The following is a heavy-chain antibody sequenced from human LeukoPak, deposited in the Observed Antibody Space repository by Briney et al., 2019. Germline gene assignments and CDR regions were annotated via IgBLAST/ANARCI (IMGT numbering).Heavy chain of an antibody. CDR1: GFTFSGSA. CDR3: TSLVGATKTYYYYYYIDV. D-gene: IGHD1-26*01. Sequence: RGSLKLSCAASGFTFSGSAMHWVRQASGKGLEWVGRIRSKANSYATAYAASVKGRFTISRDDSKNTAYLQMNSLKTEDTAVYYCTSLVGATKTYYYYYYIDVWGKGTTVTVSS. J-gene: IGHJ6*03. V-gene: IGHV3-73*01. CDR2: IRSKANSYAT.